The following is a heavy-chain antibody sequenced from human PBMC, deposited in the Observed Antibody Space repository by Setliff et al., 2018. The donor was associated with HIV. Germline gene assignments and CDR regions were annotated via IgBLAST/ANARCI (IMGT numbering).Heavy chain of an antibody. V-gene: IGHV4-34*01. CDR2: INHGGDT. J-gene: IGHJ6*02. Sequence: PSETLSLTCAVYGQSISGYYWSWIRQTPGKGLEWIGEINHGGDTNYNPSLKGRVTISLDTSNNQFSLNLNSVTAADTAVYYCARGGPTVAFGLDVWGPGRMVTVSS. CDR1: GQSISGYY. D-gene: IGHD4-17*01. CDR3: ARGGPTVAFGLDV.